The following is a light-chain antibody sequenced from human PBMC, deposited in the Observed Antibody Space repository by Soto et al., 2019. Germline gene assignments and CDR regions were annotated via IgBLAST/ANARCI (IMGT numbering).Light chain of an antibody. J-gene: IGKJ1*01. CDR3: QQYKTFWT. CDR2: KAS. CDR1: QTISSW. V-gene: IGKV1-5*03. Sequence: DIQMTQSPSTLSASIGDRVTITCRASQTISSWLAWYQQKPGKAPNLLSYKASTLKSGVQSRFNGSGSETDFTLNISSLQPDDTATYYCQQYKTFWTFGQGTKVEIK.